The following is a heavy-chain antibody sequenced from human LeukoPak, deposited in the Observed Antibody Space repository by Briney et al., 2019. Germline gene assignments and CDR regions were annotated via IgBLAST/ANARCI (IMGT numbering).Heavy chain of an antibody. J-gene: IGHJ6*03. D-gene: IGHD3/OR15-3a*01. Sequence: ASVKVSCKASGYTFTGYYMHWVRQAPGQGLEWMGWINPNSGGTNYAQKFQGRVTMTRDTSISTAYMELSRLRSDDTAVYYCARATDWDYYYYYMDVWGKGTTVTVPS. CDR2: INPNSGGT. V-gene: IGHV1-2*02. CDR3: ARATDWDYYYYYMDV. CDR1: GYTFTGYY.